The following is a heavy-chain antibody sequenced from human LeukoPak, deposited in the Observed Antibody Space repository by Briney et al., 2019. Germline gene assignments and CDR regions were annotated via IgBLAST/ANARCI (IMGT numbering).Heavy chain of an antibody. CDR1: GFTFSSYA. J-gene: IGHJ4*02. CDR2: NSGSGGSS. CDR3: AKNAAGGSSGYFFFDY. Sequence: GGSLRLSCAASGFTFSSYAMSWVRQATGKALECVSANSGSGGSSYYAYCVRGRFTISRDNSKNTLYLQMNSLRAEGTAVYYCAKNAAGGSSGYFFFDYWGQGSLVTVSS. V-gene: IGHV3-23*01. D-gene: IGHD3-22*01.